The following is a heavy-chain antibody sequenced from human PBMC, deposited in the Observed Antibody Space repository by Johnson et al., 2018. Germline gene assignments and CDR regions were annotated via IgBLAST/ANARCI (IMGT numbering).Heavy chain of an antibody. CDR2: ISWNSGSI. CDR1: GFTFDDYA. J-gene: IGHJ6*02. D-gene: IGHD2-8*01. Sequence: VQLVQSGGGLVQPGRSLRLSCAASGFTFDDYAMHWVRQAPGKGLEWVSGISWNSGSIGYADSVKGRFTISRDNAKNYLYLQMNSLRAEDTALYYCAKDIGQVYCTNGVCDYYYGMDVWGQGTTVTVSS. V-gene: IGHV3-9*01. CDR3: AKDIGQVYCTNGVCDYYYGMDV.